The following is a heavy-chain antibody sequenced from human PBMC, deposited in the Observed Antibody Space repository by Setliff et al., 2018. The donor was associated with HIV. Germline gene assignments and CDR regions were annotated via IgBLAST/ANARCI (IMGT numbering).Heavy chain of an antibody. D-gene: IGHD2-21*02. J-gene: IGHJ5*02. CDR1: GYSISSNFL. CDR2: IHHAGST. CDR3: ARHDCGGNCDINWFDP. Sequence: PSETLSLTCAVSGYSISSNFLWGWVRQPPGQGLEWIGSIHHAGSTYYNPSLKNRVRISLDTSKNQFSLKLSSVTAADTAVYYCARHDCGGNCDINWFDPWGQGTLVTVSS. V-gene: IGHV4-38-2*01.